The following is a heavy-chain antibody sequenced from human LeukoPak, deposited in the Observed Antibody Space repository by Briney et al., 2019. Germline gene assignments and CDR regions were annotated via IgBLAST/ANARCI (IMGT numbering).Heavy chain of an antibody. CDR1: GLIFRTYW. J-gene: IGHJ4*02. Sequence: GGSLRLSCEVSGLIFRTYWMDWVRQAPGRGLEWVANINQDGSEKYFVDSVKGRFTISRDNAKNSLYLQMNSLRAEDTAVYYCARDHDYGDYGVGYWGQGTLVTVSS. CDR3: ARDHDYGDYGVGY. D-gene: IGHD4-17*01. CDR2: INQDGSEK. V-gene: IGHV3-7*01.